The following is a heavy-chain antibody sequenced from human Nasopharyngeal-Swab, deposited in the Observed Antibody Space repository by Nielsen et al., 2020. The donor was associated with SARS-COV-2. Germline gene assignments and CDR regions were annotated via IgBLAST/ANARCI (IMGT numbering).Heavy chain of an antibody. CDR1: GLTFSSYA. D-gene: IGHD3-10*01. CDR2: INSGGTTT. V-gene: IGHV3-23*01. J-gene: IGHJ4*02. CDR3: ASYGAGSYYSTGVYY. Sequence: GGSLRLSCAASGLTFSSYAMSWVRQAPGEGLEWVSGINSGGTTTFYEDIVKGRFTISRDNSKNTLYLQLNSLKVEDTAVYYCASYGAGSYYSTGVYYWGQGTRVIVSS.